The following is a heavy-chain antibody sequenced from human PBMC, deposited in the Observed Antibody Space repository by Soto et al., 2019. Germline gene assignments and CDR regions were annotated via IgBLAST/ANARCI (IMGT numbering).Heavy chain of an antibody. CDR3: AKDYWHFGSDPLDY. V-gene: IGHV3-23*01. CDR1: GFTFSNYR. Sequence: PGGSLRLSCAASGFTFSNYRMSWVRQAPGKGLYWVSTISGGGSTTYYADSVQGRFAVSRDNSNNTLYLQMNSLRAEDTAVYYCAKDYWHFGSDPLDYWGRGTLVTV. D-gene: IGHD3-10*01. J-gene: IGHJ4*02. CDR2: ISGGGSTT.